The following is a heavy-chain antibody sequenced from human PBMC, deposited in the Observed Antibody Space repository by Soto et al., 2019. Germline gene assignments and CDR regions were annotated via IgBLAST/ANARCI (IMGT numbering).Heavy chain of an antibody. V-gene: IGHV3-23*01. J-gene: IGHJ4*02. Sequence: EVQLLESGGGLVQPGGSLRLSCAASGFAFSSYAMSWVRQAPGKGLEWFSVIGGSGGSTYYADSVKGRFTVSRDNSKKTMSLQMNSLRAEDTAVYYCAKVSADSGGYYGDRIDYWGQGTLVTVSS. CDR2: IGGSGGST. D-gene: IGHD3-22*01. CDR3: AKVSADSGGYYGDRIDY. CDR1: GFAFSSYA.